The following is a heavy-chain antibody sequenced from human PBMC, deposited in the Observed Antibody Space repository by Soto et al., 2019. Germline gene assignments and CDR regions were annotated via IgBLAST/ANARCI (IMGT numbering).Heavy chain of an antibody. Sequence: ASVKVSCKASGYTFSTYGISWVRQAPGQGLEWMGWINGYNGNTNYAPKLQGRITMTTDTSTTTAYMELRSLRSDDTAVYYCARMGDVPYYYYGMDVWGQGTTAIVS. CDR3: ARMGDVPYYYYGMDV. J-gene: IGHJ6*02. V-gene: IGHV1-18*01. CDR2: INGYNGNT. CDR1: GYTFSTYG. D-gene: IGHD3-16*01.